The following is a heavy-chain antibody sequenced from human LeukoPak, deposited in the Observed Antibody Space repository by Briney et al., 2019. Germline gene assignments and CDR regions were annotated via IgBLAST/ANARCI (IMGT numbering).Heavy chain of an antibody. CDR1: GFTFSSYG. Sequence: GGSLRRSCAASGFTFSSYGMHWVRQAPGKGLEWVAVIWYGGSNKYYADSVKGRFTISRDNSKNTLYLQMNSLRAEDTAFYYCARRIAAAGTSFDYWGQGTLVTVSS. CDR2: IWYGGSNK. V-gene: IGHV3-33*01. D-gene: IGHD6-13*01. CDR3: ARRIAAAGTSFDY. J-gene: IGHJ4*02.